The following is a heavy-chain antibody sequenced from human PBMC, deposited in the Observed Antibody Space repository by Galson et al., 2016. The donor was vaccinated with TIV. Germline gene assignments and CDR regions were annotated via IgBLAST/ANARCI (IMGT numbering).Heavy chain of an antibody. CDR1: GYTFTNYY. CDR2: ISGAGT. V-gene: IGHV1-46*01. Sequence: SVKVSCKASGYTFTNYYIHWVRQAPGQGLQWMGIISGAGTSYAQKFQGRVTITADRFTGTAYLELSSLKPGDTAVYYCARADSVDISSTEYWGQGTLVTVSS. D-gene: IGHD3-9*01. CDR3: ARADSVDISSTEY. J-gene: IGHJ4*02.